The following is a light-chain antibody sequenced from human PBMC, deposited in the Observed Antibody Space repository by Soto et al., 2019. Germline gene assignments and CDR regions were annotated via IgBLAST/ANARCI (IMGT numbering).Light chain of an antibody. Sequence: DIQMTQSPSSVSASGGDRVTITCRASQSIGNWLAWYQQKPGKAPKLLIYAASTLQGGVPSRFSGSGSGTDFTLTIRSLQPDDFATDYCQQAKSFPLPFRQGTRLEFK. J-gene: IGKJ5*01. CDR1: QSIGNW. V-gene: IGKV1-12*01. CDR2: AAS. CDR3: QQAKSFPLP.